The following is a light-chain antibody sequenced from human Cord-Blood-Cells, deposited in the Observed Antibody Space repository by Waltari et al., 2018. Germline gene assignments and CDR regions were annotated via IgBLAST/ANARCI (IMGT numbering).Light chain of an antibody. V-gene: IGKV3-20*01. CDR2: GAS. Sequence: DIVLTQSPGTLSLSPGERATLYCRASQSVSSSYLAWYQQKPGQAPRLLIYGASSRATGIPDRFSGSGSGTDFTLTISRLEPEDFAVYYCQQYGSSPPWTFGQGTKVEIK. CDR3: QQYGSSPPWT. J-gene: IGKJ1*01. CDR1: QSVSSSY.